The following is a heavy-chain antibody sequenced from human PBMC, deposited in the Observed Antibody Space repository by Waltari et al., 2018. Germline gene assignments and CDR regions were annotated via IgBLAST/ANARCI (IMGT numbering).Heavy chain of an antibody. Sequence: QVQLVQSGAEVKKPGSSVKVSCKASGGTFSSYAISWVLQAPGQGLEWRGGIIPIFGTATYAQKFQGRVTITTDESTSTAYMELSSLRSEDTAVYYCARDLRSGSSWIFDYWGQGTLVTVSS. CDR1: GGTFSSYA. J-gene: IGHJ4*02. CDR3: ARDLRSGSSWIFDY. D-gene: IGHD6-13*01. CDR2: IIPIFGTA. V-gene: IGHV1-69*05.